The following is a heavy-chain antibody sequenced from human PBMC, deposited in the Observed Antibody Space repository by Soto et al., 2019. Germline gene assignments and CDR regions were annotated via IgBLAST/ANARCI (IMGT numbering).Heavy chain of an antibody. CDR2: ISSSSSYI. CDR1: GFTFSSYS. CDR3: ARDAVTTVTTSDTSNPGPMNWFDP. J-gene: IGHJ5*02. V-gene: IGHV3-21*01. D-gene: IGHD4-4*01. Sequence: EVQLVESGGGLVKPGGSLRLSCAASGFTFSSYSMNWVRQAPGKGLEWVSSISSSSSYIYYADSVKGRFTISRDNAKNSLYLQMNSLRAEDKAVYYCARDAVTTVTTSDTSNPGPMNWFDPWGQGTLVTVSS.